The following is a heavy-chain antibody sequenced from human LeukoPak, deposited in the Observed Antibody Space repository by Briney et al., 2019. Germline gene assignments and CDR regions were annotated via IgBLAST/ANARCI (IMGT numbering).Heavy chain of an antibody. CDR3: AREGIAARRGFNWFDP. CDR2: INSDGSST. D-gene: IGHD6-6*01. V-gene: IGHV3-74*01. Sequence: GGSLRLSCAASGFTFSSYWMHWVRQAPGKGLVWVSRINSDGSSTSYADSVKGRFTISRDNAKNTLYLQMNSLRAEDTAVYCCAREGIAARRGFNWFDPWGQGTLVTVSS. CDR1: GFTFSSYW. J-gene: IGHJ5*02.